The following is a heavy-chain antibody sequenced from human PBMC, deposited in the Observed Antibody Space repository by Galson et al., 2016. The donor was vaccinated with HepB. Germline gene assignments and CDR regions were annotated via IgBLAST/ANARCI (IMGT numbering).Heavy chain of an antibody. D-gene: IGHD4-23*01. CDR2: IKQDGSEK. Sequence: SLRLSCAASGFYFSDYNMNWVRQAPGKGLEWVANIKQDGSEKSYVDSVKGRFTISRDNAKNSLYLQMNSLRVEDTAVYYCAREGSGGFDYWGQGTLVTVSS. V-gene: IGHV3-7*01. CDR1: GFYFSDYN. J-gene: IGHJ4*02. CDR3: AREGSGGFDY.